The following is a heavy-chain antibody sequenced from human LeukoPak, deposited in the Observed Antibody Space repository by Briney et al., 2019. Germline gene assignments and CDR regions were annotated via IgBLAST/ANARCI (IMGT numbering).Heavy chain of an antibody. CDR3: ARTGYYGSGSYNGPFDY. Sequence: GASVKVSCKASGGTFSSYAISWVRQAPGQGLEWMGGIIPIFGTANYAQKFQGRVTITTDESTSTAYMELSSLRSEDTAVYYCARTGYYGSGSYNGPFDYWGQGTLVTVSS. V-gene: IGHV1-69*05. CDR1: GGTFSSYA. J-gene: IGHJ4*02. CDR2: IIPIFGTA. D-gene: IGHD3-10*01.